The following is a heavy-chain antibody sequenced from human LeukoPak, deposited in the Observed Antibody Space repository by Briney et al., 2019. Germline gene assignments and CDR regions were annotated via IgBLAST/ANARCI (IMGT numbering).Heavy chain of an antibody. J-gene: IGHJ4*02. D-gene: IGHD2-21*01. Sequence: SETLSLTCAVYGGSFSGNYWALIRQTPGRGRGGIGESSPTGDITGYNPSLKGRATISVDSSKKQFSLRLTSVTAADTGVYYCARVPDFIARPCDSWGPGTLVTVSS. CDR3: ARVPDFIARPCDS. CDR1: GGSFSGNY. CDR2: SSPTGDIT. V-gene: IGHV4-34*01.